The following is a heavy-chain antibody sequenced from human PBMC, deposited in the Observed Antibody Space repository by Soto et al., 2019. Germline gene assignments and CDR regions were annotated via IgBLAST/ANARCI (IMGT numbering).Heavy chain of an antibody. CDR3: ARDDSSSAGFSIDY. D-gene: IGHD6-6*01. Sequence: QVQLVESGGGVVQPGRSLRLSCAASGFTFSSYAMHWVRQAPGKGLEWVAVISYDGSNKYYADSVKGRFTISRDNSKNTLYLQMNSLRAEDTAVYYCARDDSSSAGFSIDYWGQGTLVTVSS. CDR1: GFTFSSYA. CDR2: ISYDGSNK. V-gene: IGHV3-30-3*01. J-gene: IGHJ4*02.